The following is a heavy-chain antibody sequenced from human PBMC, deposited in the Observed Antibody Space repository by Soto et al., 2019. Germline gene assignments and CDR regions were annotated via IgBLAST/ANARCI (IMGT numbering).Heavy chain of an antibody. CDR1: GASIRSTDYY. CDR2: VYYTGST. D-gene: IGHD1-7*01. J-gene: IGHJ4*02. CDR3: ASRDPGTSVDY. Sequence: SETLSLTCTVSGASIRSTDYYWSWIRQAPGKGLEWIGYVYYTGSTYYNPSLMSRLTISVDTSENQFSLKVTSLTAADTAVYYCASRDPGTSVDYWGQGTLVTVSS. V-gene: IGHV4-30-4*01.